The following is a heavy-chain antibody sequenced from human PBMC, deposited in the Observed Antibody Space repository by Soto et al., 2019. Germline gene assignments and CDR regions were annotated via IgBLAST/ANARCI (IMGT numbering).Heavy chain of an antibody. CDR1: VGSISSYY. V-gene: IGHV4-59*08. CDR3: ARRYGPGFDY. Sequence: SETLSLTCTVSVGSISSYYWSWIRQPPGKGLEWIGYIYYSGSTNYNPSLKSRVTISVDTSKNQFSLKLSSVTAADTAVYYYARRYGPGFDYWGQGTLVTVSS. D-gene: IGHD4-17*01. CDR2: IYYSGST. J-gene: IGHJ4*02.